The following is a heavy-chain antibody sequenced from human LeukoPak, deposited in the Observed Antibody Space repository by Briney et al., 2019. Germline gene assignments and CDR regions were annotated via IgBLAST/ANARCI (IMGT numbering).Heavy chain of an antibody. D-gene: IGHD6-19*01. CDR3: SRAYSTGWLGINDY. CDR2: IKSKTDGGTT. Sequence: ETLSLTCTVSGGSISSYYWSWVRQAPGKGLEWVGRIKSKTDGGTTDYAAPVKGRFTISRDDSKNTLYLQMNSLKTEDTAVYYCSRAYSTGWLGINDYWGQGALVTVSS. V-gene: IGHV3-15*01. J-gene: IGHJ4*02. CDR1: GGSISSYY.